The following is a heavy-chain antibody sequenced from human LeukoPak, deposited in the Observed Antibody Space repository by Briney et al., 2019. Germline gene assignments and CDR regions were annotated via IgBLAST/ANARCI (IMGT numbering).Heavy chain of an antibody. J-gene: IGHJ4*02. CDR1: GFTFSSYS. V-gene: IGHV3-21*01. D-gene: IGHD5-12*01. CDR2: ISSSSSYI. Sequence: GGSLRLSCAASGFTFSSYSMNWVRQAPGKGLEWVSSISSSSSYIYYADSVKGRFTISRDNAKNSLYLQMNSLRAEDTVVYYCARASGGYSGYLDYWGQGTLVTVSS. CDR3: ARASGGYSGYLDY.